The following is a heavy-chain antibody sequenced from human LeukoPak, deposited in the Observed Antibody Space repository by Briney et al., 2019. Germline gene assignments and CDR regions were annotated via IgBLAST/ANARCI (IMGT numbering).Heavy chain of an antibody. V-gene: IGHV4-4*07. Sequence: ETPALTCTVSGGSISSYYWSWIWQPAGKGLEWIGHIYNSGSTNYNPSLKGRVTMSVATSKNQFSLHLSSVTAADTAVYYCARSAFLVTAPGLYYFDYWGQRILIVVSS. CDR3: ARSAFLVTAPGLYYFDY. J-gene: IGHJ4*02. D-gene: IGHD6-13*01. CDR2: IYNSGST. CDR1: GGSISSYY.